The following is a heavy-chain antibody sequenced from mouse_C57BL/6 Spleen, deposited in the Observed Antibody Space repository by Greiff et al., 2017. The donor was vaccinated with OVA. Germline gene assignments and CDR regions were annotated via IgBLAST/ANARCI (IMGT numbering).Heavy chain of an antibody. V-gene: IGHV1-39*01. CDR3: ARRGNYYGSSYGGGYFDV. CDR1: GYSFTDYN. CDR2: INPNYGTT. D-gene: IGHD1-1*01. J-gene: IGHJ1*03. Sequence: VQLKQSGPELVKPGASVKISCKASGYSFTDYNMNWVKQSNGKSLEWIGVINPNYGTTSYNQKFKGKATLTVDQSSSTAYMQLNSLTSEDSAVYYCARRGNYYGSSYGGGYFDVWGTGTTVTVSS.